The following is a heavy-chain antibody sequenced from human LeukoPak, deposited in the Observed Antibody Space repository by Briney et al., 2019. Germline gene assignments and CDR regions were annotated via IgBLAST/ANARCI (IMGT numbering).Heavy chain of an antibody. Sequence: GGSLRLSRAASGFTFSSYAMSWVRQAPGKGLEWASAISGSGGSTYYADSVKGRFTISRDNSKNTLYLQMNSLRAEDTAVYYCAKGNYDFWSGYSYLGFDYWGQGTLVTVSS. CDR3: AKGNYDFWSGYSYLGFDY. CDR2: ISGSGGST. D-gene: IGHD3-3*01. J-gene: IGHJ4*02. CDR1: GFTFSSYA. V-gene: IGHV3-23*01.